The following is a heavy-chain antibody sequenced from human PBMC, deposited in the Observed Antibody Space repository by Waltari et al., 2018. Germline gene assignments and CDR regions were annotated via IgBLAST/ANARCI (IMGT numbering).Heavy chain of an antibody. CDR1: GGSISSGGYY. CDR2: IYHSGGT. V-gene: IGHV4-31*03. CDR3: ARDEPPRYGMDV. J-gene: IGHJ6*02. Sequence: QVQLQESGPGLVKPSQTLSLTCTVSGGSISSGGYYWSWIRQHPGKGLEWIGYIYHSGGTYYNPSLKSRVTISVDRSKNQFSLKLSSVTAADTAVYYCARDEPPRYGMDVWGQGTTVTVSS.